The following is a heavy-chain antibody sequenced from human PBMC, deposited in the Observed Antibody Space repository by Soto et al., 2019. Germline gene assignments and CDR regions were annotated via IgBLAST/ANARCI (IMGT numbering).Heavy chain of an antibody. CDR1: GFTFSSYG. CDR2: IWYDGSNQ. V-gene: IGHV3-33*01. D-gene: IGHD3-10*01. CDR3: ARDLRGGASAYFQH. Sequence: QVQLVESGGGVVQPGRSLRLSCAVSGFTFSSYGMHWVRQAPGKGLEWVAVIWYDGSNQFYADSVKGRFTISRDNSKRTLYLQMISLRADDTAVYYCARDLRGGASAYFQHWGHGTLVTVSS. J-gene: IGHJ1*01.